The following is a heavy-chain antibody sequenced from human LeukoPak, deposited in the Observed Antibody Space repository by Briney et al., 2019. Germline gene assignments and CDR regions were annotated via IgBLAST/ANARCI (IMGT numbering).Heavy chain of an antibody. CDR1: GFTFSSYW. CDR3: ARDSTVVPAAPDY. Sequence: GGSLRLSCAASGFTFSSYWMHWVRQVPGKGLVWVSRIKTDGSSISYADSVKSRFTISRDNAKNTLYLQMNSLGAEDTAVYYCARDSTVVPAAPDYWGQGTLVTVSS. V-gene: IGHV3-74*01. J-gene: IGHJ4*02. D-gene: IGHD2-2*01. CDR2: IKTDGSSI.